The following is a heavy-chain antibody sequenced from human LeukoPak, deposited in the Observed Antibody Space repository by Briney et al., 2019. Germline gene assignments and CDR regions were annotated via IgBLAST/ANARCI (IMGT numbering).Heavy chain of an antibody. CDR2: INHSGTT. CDR1: GGSFSGYY. Sequence: SETLSLTCAVYGGSFSGYYWSWIRQPPGKGLEWIGEINHSGTTNYNPSLKSRVTISVDTSKSQFSLKLSSVTAADTAVYYCARGRWQRNAFDIWGQGTMVTVSS. V-gene: IGHV4-34*01. J-gene: IGHJ3*02. CDR3: ARGRWQRNAFDI.